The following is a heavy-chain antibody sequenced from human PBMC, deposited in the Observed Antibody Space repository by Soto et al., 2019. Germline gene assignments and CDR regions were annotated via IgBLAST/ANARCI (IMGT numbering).Heavy chain of an antibody. CDR2: ISFDGNTQ. J-gene: IGHJ6*02. V-gene: IGHV3-30-3*01. D-gene: IGHD3-3*01. CDR1: GFTFRNHA. CDR3: ARVPLGLANGHGMDV. Sequence: QVQLVESGGGVVLPGRSLRLSCAVSGFTFRNHAMHWVRQAPGKGLEWVAVISFDGNTQYYADSVKGRFSVSRDNYEDSLFLKMDSLRAEDTAVYYCARVPLGLANGHGMDVWGHGTTVSVSS.